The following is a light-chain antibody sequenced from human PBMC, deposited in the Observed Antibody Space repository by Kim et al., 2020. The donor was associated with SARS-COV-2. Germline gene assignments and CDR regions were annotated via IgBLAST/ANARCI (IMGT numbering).Light chain of an antibody. CDR3: QSYDNNVNGWV. CDR2: STI. CDR1: LSNIGTDYG. Sequence: VTLSCLGGLSNIGTDYGVDWSQNLPGAAHKLLTYSTIRRPSGVPDRFSGSKSDTSASLVITGLPPEDEADYYCQSYDNNVNGWVFGGGTQLTVL. J-gene: IGLJ3*02. V-gene: IGLV1-40*01.